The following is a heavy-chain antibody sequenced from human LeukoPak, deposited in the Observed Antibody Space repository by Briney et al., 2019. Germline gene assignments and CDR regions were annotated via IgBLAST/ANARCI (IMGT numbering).Heavy chain of an antibody. CDR1: GFTLSSYA. CDR2: ISGTGNT. CDR3: AKAPVTTCRGAFCYPFDY. V-gene: IGHV3-23*01. D-gene: IGHD2-15*01. Sequence: GGSLRLSCAASGFTLSSYATSWVRQAPGKGLEWVSAISGTGNTYHADSVKGRFTISRDSSKNTLFLQMNRLRPEDAAVYYCAKAPVTTCRGAFCYPFDYWGLGTLVTVSS. J-gene: IGHJ4*02.